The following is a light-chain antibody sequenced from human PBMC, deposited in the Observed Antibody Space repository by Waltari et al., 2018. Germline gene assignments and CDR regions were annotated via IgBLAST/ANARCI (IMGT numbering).Light chain of an antibody. V-gene: IGLV2-14*01. CDR2: DVS. CDR3: SSYTSSSTLV. J-gene: IGLJ3*02. CDR1: SSDVGGYNY. Sequence: QSALTQPASVSGSPGPSITISCTGTSSDVGGYNYVSWYQQHPGKAPKLMIYDVSKRPSGFSNRFYGSKSGNTASLTISGLQAEDEADYYCSSYTSSSTLVFGGGTKLTVL.